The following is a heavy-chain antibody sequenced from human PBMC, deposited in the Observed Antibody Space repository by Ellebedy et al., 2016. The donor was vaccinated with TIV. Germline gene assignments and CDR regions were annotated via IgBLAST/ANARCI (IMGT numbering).Heavy chain of an antibody. Sequence: AASVTVSCKASGYTFTDHGITWARQAPGQGLEWMGWISADNGNANYAQSFQGRVTMTTDTSTSTAYMELRSLRSDDTAVYYCARDQLGCTTNNCYFTSDYWGQGTLVTASS. CDR1: GYTFTDHG. CDR3: ARDQLGCTTNNCYFTSDY. D-gene: IGHD2-21*01. CDR2: ISADNGNA. J-gene: IGHJ4*02. V-gene: IGHV1-18*01.